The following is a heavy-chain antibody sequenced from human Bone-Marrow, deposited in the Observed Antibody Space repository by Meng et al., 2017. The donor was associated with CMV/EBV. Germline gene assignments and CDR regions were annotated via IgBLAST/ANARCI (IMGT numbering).Heavy chain of an antibody. CDR1: GFTFSSYE. Sequence: GGSLRLSCAASGFTFSSYEMNWVRQAPGKGLEWVSYISSSGSTIYYADSAKGRFTISRDNAKNSLYLQMNSLRAEDTAVYYCATIQGQHYYYGMDVWGQRTTVTVSS. J-gene: IGHJ6*02. CDR2: ISSSGSTI. V-gene: IGHV3-48*03. D-gene: IGHD2-2*02. CDR3: ATIQGQHYYYGMDV.